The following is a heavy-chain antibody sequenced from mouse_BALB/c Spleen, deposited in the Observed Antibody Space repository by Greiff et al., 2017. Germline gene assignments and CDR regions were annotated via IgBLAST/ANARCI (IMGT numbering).Heavy chain of an antibody. Sequence: EVQVVESGGGLVQPGGSMKLSCVASGFTFSSYWMSWVRQSPEKGLEWVAEIRLKSDNYATHYAESVKGKFTISRDDSKSRLYLQMNSLRAEDTGIYYCTRDGNLDYWGQGTSVTVSS. CDR1: GFTFSSYW. V-gene: IGHV6-6*02. D-gene: IGHD2-1*01. CDR3: TRDGNLDY. CDR2: IRLKSDNYAT. J-gene: IGHJ4*01.